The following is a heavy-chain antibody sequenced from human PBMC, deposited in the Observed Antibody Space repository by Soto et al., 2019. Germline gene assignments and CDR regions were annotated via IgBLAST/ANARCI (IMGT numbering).Heavy chain of an antibody. V-gene: IGHV5-51*01. D-gene: IGHD6-13*01. J-gene: IGHJ4*02. CDR1: GYTFSNFW. Sequence: ESLKISCQCSGYTFSNFWIGWVRQLPGQGLEWMGIIYPGDHETRYSPSFLGKVTISAETSINTAYLQWSSLEASDSAFYFCARSPRSSPYFDFWGQGALVTVSS. CDR2: IYPGDHET. CDR3: ARSPRSSPYFDF.